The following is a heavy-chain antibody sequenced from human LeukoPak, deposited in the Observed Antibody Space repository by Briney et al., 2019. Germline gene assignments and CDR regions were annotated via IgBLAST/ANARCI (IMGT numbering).Heavy chain of an antibody. CDR3: ARVEVGTFCPYVDL. D-gene: IGHD1-26*01. V-gene: IGHV4-30-4*01. Sequence: SQTLSLTSTVSGGSTNTFASYWSWLRQPPGKGLEWICHTYFSGATFDNTSLKSRRTMSVDTSNNHFSLKLSYVTAADTAVYYCARVEVGTFCPYVDLWGRSTLVSVSS. CDR2: TYFSGAT. J-gene: IGHJ2*01. CDR1: GGSTNTFASY.